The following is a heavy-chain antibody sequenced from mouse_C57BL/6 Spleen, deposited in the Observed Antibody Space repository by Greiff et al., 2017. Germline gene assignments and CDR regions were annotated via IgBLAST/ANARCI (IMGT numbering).Heavy chain of an antibody. CDR3: ARERGDMESSNYDAMDY. V-gene: IGHV1-9*01. CDR1: GYTFTGYW. Sequence: QVQLQQSGAELMKPGASVKLSCKATGYTFTGYWIEWVKQRPGHGLEWIGEILPGSGSTNYNEKFKGKATFTADTSSNTAYMQLSSLTTEDSAIYYCARERGDMESSNYDAMDYWGQGTSVTVSS. CDR2: ILPGSGST. J-gene: IGHJ4*01. D-gene: IGHD2-5*01.